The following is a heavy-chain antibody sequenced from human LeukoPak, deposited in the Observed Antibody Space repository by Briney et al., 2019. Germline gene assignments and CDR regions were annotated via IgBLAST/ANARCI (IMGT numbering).Heavy chain of an antibody. CDR2: ISAYNGNT. D-gene: IGHD3-10*01. Sequence: ASVKVSCKASGYTFTSYGISWVRLAPGQGLEWMGWISAYNGNTNYAQKLQGRVTMTTDTSTSTAYMELRSLRSDDTAVYYCARALWFGELLEYFQHWGQGTLVTVSS. CDR3: ARALWFGELLEYFQH. J-gene: IGHJ1*01. V-gene: IGHV1-18*01. CDR1: GYTFTSYG.